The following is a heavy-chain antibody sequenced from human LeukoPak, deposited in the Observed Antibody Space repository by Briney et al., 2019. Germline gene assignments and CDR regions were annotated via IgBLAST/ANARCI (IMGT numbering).Heavy chain of an antibody. CDR1: GFTLNIYA. CDR3: ARGVSD. CDR2: ISGNGINT. D-gene: IGHD3-16*01. Sequence: PGGSLRLSCATSGFTLNIYAMNWVRQAPGKGPEWVSIISGNGINTYYADSVKGRFTISRDDSKNTLYLQMNSLRVDDTAIYYCARGVSDWGQGTLVTVAS. V-gene: IGHV3-23*01. J-gene: IGHJ4*02.